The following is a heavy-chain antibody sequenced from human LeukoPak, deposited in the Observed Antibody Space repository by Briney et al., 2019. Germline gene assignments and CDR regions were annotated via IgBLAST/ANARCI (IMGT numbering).Heavy chain of an antibody. CDR2: ILYSGTT. D-gene: IGHD5-12*01. Sequence: PSETLSLTCNVSGGSISSYYWSWIRQPPGKGLEWIGYILYSGTTNSNPSLKSRVTISVDTSKNQISLKLSSVTAADTAVYYCARMGGYSGYATHWGQGTLVTVSS. J-gene: IGHJ4*02. CDR1: GGSISSYY. CDR3: ARMGGYSGYATH. V-gene: IGHV4-59*08.